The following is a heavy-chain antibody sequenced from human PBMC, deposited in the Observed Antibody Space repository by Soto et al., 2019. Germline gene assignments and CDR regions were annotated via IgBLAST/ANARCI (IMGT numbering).Heavy chain of an antibody. Sequence: PVKVCCKACGGSFNSYAISWVRQATGQGLEWMGWMNPNSGTTSYAQKFQGRVTMTRNTSISTAYMELSSLRSEDTAVYYCARGITIFGVVPGWGQGTLVPVSS. D-gene: IGHD3-3*01. CDR2: MNPNSGTT. CDR1: GGSFNSYA. CDR3: ARGITIFGVVPG. V-gene: IGHV1-8*02. J-gene: IGHJ4*02.